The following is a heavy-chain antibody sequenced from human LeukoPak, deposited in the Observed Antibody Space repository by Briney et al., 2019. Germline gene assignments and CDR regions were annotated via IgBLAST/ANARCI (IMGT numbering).Heavy chain of an antibody. CDR1: GGSISSYC. CDR2: IYYSGST. CDR3: ARGGYSSSWYLIDY. Sequence: SETLSLTCTVSGGSISSYCWSWIRQPPGKGLEWIGYIYYSGSTNYNPSLKSRVTISVDTSKNQFSLKLSSVTAADTAVYYCARGGYSSSWYLIDYWGQGTLVTVSS. J-gene: IGHJ4*02. V-gene: IGHV4-59*01. D-gene: IGHD6-13*01.